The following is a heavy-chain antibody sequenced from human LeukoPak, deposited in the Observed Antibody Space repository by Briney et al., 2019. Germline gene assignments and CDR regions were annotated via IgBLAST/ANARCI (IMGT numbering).Heavy chain of an antibody. Sequence: PSETLSLTCAVYGGSFSGYYWSWIRQPPGKGLEWIGETNHSGSTNYNPSLKSRVTISVDTPKNQFSLKLSSVTAADTAVYYCAALKTYYYDSSGQNDAFDIWGQGTMVTVSS. CDR3: AALKTYYYDSSGQNDAFDI. J-gene: IGHJ3*02. CDR1: GGSFSGYY. D-gene: IGHD3-22*01. CDR2: TNHSGST. V-gene: IGHV4-34*01.